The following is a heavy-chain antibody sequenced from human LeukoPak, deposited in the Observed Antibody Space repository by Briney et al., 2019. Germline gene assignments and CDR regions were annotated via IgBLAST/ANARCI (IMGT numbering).Heavy chain of an antibody. CDR2: INTDTGNP. J-gene: IGHJ6*03. D-gene: IGHD2-8*01. CDR1: GYTFTKYG. Sequence: EASVKVSCKASGYTFTKYGVYWVRQAPGQGLEWMGWINTDTGNPTYAQGFTGRFVFSLDTSVSTTYLQISSLKPEDTAVYYCARGIGIGTVLMVHGNMDVWGKGTTVTVSS. V-gene: IGHV7-4-1*02. CDR3: ARGIGIGTVLMVHGNMDV.